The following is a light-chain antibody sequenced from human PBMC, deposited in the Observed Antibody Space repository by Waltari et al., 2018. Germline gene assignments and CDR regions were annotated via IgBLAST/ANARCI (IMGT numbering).Light chain of an antibody. CDR3: SSYTSTSAYV. V-gene: IGLV2-14*03. J-gene: IGLJ1*01. CDR2: EVT. Sequence: QPALVQPASVSGSPGQSITISCSGTSSDVGASAYVSWYQQHPGEGPKLIIYEVTNRPSGVSIRVSGSKSGNTASLTFSGLQAEDDAGYYCSSYTSTSAYVFGSWTKVTVI. CDR1: SSDVGASAY.